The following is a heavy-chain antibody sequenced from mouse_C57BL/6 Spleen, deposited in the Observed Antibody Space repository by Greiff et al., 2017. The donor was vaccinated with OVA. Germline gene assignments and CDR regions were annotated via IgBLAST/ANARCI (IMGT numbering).Heavy chain of an antibody. CDR2: IYPRSGNT. Sequence: QVQLQQSGAELARPGASVKLSCKASGYTFTSYGISWVKQRTGQGLEWIGEIYPRSGNTYYNEKFKGKATLTADKSSSTAYMELRSLTSEDSAVYFCARPNDGYPDYWGQGTTLTVSS. D-gene: IGHD2-3*01. CDR1: GYTFTSYG. J-gene: IGHJ2*01. CDR3: ARPNDGYPDY. V-gene: IGHV1-81*01.